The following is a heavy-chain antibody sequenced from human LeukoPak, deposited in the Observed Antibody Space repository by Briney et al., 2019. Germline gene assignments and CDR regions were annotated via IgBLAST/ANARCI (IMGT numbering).Heavy chain of an antibody. Sequence: GGSLRLSCAAYGFTFSSYATRWVRQAPGKGLEWVSGISGSGGNTFYADSVKGRFTISRDNSKNTLYLQMNSLRAEDTAVYYCAKENWAAVISHFYYCGQGTLVTVSS. V-gene: IGHV3-23*01. J-gene: IGHJ4*02. D-gene: IGHD2-21*01. CDR3: AKENWAAVISHFYY. CDR1: GFTFSSYA. CDR2: ISGSGGNT.